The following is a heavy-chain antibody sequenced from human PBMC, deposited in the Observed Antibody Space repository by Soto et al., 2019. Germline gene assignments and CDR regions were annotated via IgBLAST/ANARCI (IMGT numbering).Heavy chain of an antibody. CDR2: IYYSGST. CDR3: ARAELRFLEWSYSGPTWFDP. J-gene: IGHJ5*02. Sequence: SETLSLTRTVSGGSISSGDYYWSWIRQPPGKGLEWIGYIYYSGSTYYNPSLKSRVTISVDTSKNQFSLKLSSVTAADTAVYYCARAELRFLEWSYSGPTWFDPWGQGTLVTVSS. CDR1: GGSISSGDYY. D-gene: IGHD3-3*01. V-gene: IGHV4-30-4*01.